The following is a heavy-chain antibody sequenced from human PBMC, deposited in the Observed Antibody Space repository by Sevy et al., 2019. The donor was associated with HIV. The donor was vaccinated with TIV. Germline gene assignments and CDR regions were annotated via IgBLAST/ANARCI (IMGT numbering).Heavy chain of an antibody. CDR3: ANDYYDSSGYYPMDAFDI. Sequence: GGSLRLSCAASGFTFRTYAMNWVRQAPGKGLEWVSGISGSGGSTYYADSVKGRFTISRDNSKNTLYLQMNILRAEDTAVYYCANDYYDSSGYYPMDAFDIWGQGTMVTVSS. CDR2: ISGSGGST. V-gene: IGHV3-23*01. CDR1: GFTFRTYA. J-gene: IGHJ3*02. D-gene: IGHD3-22*01.